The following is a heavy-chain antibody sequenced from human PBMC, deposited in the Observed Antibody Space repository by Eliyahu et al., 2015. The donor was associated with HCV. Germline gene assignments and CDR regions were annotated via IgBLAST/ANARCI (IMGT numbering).Heavy chain of an antibody. D-gene: IGHD3-3*01. CDR2: ISGSGGST. V-gene: IGHV3-23*01. Sequence: AAVGFTFSSYAMSWVRQAPGKGLEWVSAISGSGGSTYYADSVKGRFTISRDNSKNTLYLQMNSLRAEDTAVYYCAKRSDFWSGYYIDYWGQGTLVTVSS. CDR3: AKRSDFWSGYYIDY. J-gene: IGHJ4*02. CDR1: GFTFSSYA.